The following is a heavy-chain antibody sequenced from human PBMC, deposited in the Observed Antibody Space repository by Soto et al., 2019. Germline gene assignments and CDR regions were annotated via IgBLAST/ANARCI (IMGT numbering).Heavy chain of an antibody. CDR2: VSPYDGYT. Sequence: QVQLVQSGAEVKKPGASVKVSCKASGYTFSSYGINWVRQAPGQGLEWLGWVSPYDGYTNDAQILQGRVSMTTDTPTKTAYMEVRSLRSDDTAVYYCARGGYYDSSGSRNYFYYGMNVWGQGTTVTVSS. V-gene: IGHV1-18*01. CDR1: GYTFSSYG. CDR3: ARGGYYDSSGSRNYFYYGMNV. D-gene: IGHD3-22*01. J-gene: IGHJ6*02.